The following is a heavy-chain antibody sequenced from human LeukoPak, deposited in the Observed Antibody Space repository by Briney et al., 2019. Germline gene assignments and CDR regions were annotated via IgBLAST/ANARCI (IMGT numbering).Heavy chain of an antibody. Sequence: PSETLSLTCTVSGGSISSYYWSWIRQPPGKGLEWIGYIYYSGSTNYNPSLKSRVTISVDTSKNQFSLKLSSVTAADTAVYYCARANGDFRDIDYWGQGTLVTVSS. J-gene: IGHJ4*02. D-gene: IGHD4-17*01. V-gene: IGHV4-59*12. CDR1: GGSISSYY. CDR3: ARANGDFRDIDY. CDR2: IYYSGST.